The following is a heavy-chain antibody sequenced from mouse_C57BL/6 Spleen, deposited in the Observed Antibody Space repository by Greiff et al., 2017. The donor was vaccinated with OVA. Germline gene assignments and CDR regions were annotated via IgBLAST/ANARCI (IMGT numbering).Heavy chain of an antibody. Sequence: EVKLVESEGGLVQPGSSMKLSCTASGFTFSDYYMAWVRQVPEKGLEWVANINYDGSSTYYLASLKSRFIISRDNAKNILYLQMSSLKSEDTATYYCARYDGYHWYFDVWGTGTTVTVSS. V-gene: IGHV5-16*01. CDR2: INYDGSST. CDR3: ARYDGYHWYFDV. J-gene: IGHJ1*03. D-gene: IGHD2-3*01. CDR1: GFTFSDYY.